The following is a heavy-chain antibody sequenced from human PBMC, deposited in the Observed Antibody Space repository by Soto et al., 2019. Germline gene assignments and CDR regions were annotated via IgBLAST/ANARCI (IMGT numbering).Heavy chain of an antibody. CDR1: GFTFSSYG. CDR2: ISGSGGST. V-gene: IGHV3-23*01. J-gene: IGHJ4*02. D-gene: IGHD3-10*01. CDR3: ANRNDYGSGSYFPFDH. Sequence: PGGSLRLSCAASGFTFSSYGMSWVRQAPGKGLEWVSSISGSGGSTYYADSVKGRFTISRDNSKNTLYLQMNSLRAEDTAVYYCANRNDYGSGSYFPFDHWGQGTLVTVSS.